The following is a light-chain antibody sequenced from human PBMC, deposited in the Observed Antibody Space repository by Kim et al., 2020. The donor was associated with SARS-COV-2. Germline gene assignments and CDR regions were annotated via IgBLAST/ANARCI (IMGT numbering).Light chain of an antibody. CDR3: QQYGYSPRT. J-gene: IGKJ2*01. CDR1: QSISNTY. V-gene: IGKV3-20*01. CDR2: DAS. Sequence: EIVLTQSPGTLSLSPGERATLSCRTSQSISNTYLAWYQQKPGQAPRLLIYDASARATGIPDRFSGSGSGTDFTLTINRLEPEDFAIYFCQQYGYSPRTFGQGTKVDIK.